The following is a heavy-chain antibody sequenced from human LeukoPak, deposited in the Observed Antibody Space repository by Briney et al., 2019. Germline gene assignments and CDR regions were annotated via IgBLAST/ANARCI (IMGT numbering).Heavy chain of an antibody. V-gene: IGHV3-48*03. Sequence: GGSLTLSCAASGFSLSSYEMSWVRQAPGKGLEWLSYISSSGSTIYYADSVKGRFTISRDNSKNTLYLQMNSLRAEDTAVYYCAKGGAGSSWYFNWFDPWGQGTLVTVSS. J-gene: IGHJ5*02. CDR1: GFSLSSYE. CDR2: ISSSGSTI. D-gene: IGHD6-13*01. CDR3: AKGGAGSSWYFNWFDP.